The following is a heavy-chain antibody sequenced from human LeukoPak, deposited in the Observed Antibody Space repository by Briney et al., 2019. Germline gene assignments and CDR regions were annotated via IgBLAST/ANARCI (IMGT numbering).Heavy chain of an antibody. CDR3: ARKDYSGYDP. Sequence: SETLSLTCTVSGGSISSVSNYWGWIRQPPGKGLEWISNIYYTGSTYYKPSLKSRVTISVDKSKNQFSLKLSSVTAADTAFYYCARKDYSGYDPWGQGTLVTVSS. D-gene: IGHD5-12*01. CDR2: IYYTGST. CDR1: GGSISSVSNY. J-gene: IGHJ5*02. V-gene: IGHV4-39*07.